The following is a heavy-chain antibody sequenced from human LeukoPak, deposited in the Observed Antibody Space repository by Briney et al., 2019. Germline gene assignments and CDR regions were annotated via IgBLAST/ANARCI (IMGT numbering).Heavy chain of an antibody. V-gene: IGHV3-23*01. Sequence: GGSLRLSCAASGFTLTNYDMSWVRQAPGKGLEWVLASGADDGTTYADSVKGRFIISRDTSQNTLYLQMNSLRAEDTATYYCAKALNYWYFDLWGRGNLVTVSS. CDR3: AKALNYWYFDL. J-gene: IGHJ2*01. CDR1: GFTLTNYD. CDR2: SGADDGTT.